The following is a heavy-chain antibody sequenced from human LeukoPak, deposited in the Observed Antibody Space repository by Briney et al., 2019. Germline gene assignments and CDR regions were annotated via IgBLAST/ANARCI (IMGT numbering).Heavy chain of an antibody. CDR1: GVSISSSNSY. CDR3: ARDRYCSGGSCPWFDP. CDR2: IYYSGST. J-gene: IGHJ5*02. D-gene: IGHD2-15*01. V-gene: IGHV4-61*01. Sequence: PSETLSLTCTVSGVSISSSNSYWSWIRQPPGKGLEWIGYIYYSGSTNYNPSLKSRVTISVDTSKNQFSLKLSSVTAADTAVYYCARDRYCSGGSCPWFDPWGQGTLVTVST.